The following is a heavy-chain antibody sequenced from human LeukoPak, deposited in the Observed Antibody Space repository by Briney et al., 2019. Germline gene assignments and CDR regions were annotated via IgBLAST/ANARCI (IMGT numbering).Heavy chain of an antibody. CDR1: GFTFSSYW. CDR3: ARGPGSLDAFDI. CDR2: INSDGSST. V-gene: IGHV3-74*01. J-gene: IGHJ3*02. Sequence: RGSLRLSCAASGFTFSSYWMHWVRQAPGKGLVWVSRINSDGSSTSYADSVKGRFTISRDNAKNTLYLQMNSLRAEDTAVYYCARGPGSLDAFDIWGQGTMVTVSS.